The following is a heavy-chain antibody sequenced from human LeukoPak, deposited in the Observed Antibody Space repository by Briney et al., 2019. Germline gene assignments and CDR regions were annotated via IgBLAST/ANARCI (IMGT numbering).Heavy chain of an antibody. CDR2: MNPNSGNT. J-gene: IGHJ4*02. CDR3: ARIAAAGNRRLSF. V-gene: IGHV1-8*01. CDR1: GYTFTSYD. Sequence: ASVKVFCKASGYTFTSYDINWVRQATGQGLEWMGWMNPNSGNTGYAQKFQGRITMTRNTSISTAYMELSSLTSEDTAVYYCARIAAAGNRRLSFWGQGTLVTVSS. D-gene: IGHD6-13*01.